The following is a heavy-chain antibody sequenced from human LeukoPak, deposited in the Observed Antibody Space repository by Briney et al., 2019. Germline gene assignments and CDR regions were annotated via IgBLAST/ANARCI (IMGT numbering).Heavy chain of an antibody. CDR1: GFTFSSYE. CDR2: ITSSGTTI. J-gene: IGHJ4*02. CDR3: ARDSSPYGALDY. D-gene: IGHD4/OR15-4a*01. Sequence: QPGGSLRLSCAASGFTFSSYEMIWVRQAPGKGLEWVSYITSSGTTIYYADSVKGRFTLSRDNTKNSLYLQMNSLRAEDTAVYYCARDSSPYGALDYWGQGILVTVFS. V-gene: IGHV3-48*03.